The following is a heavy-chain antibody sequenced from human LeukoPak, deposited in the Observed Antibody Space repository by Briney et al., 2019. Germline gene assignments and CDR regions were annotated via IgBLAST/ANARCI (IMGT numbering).Heavy chain of an antibody. CDR3: ARGRYDFWSGPHTDFDY. D-gene: IGHD3-3*01. V-gene: IGHV5-51*01. CDR1: GYSFTSYW. CDR2: IYPGDSDT. Sequence: GESLKISCKGSGYSFTSYWIGWVRQMPGKGLEWMGIIYPGDSDTRYSPSFQGQVTISADKSISTAYLQWSSLKASDTAMYYCARGRYDFWSGPHTDFDYWGQGTLVAVSS. J-gene: IGHJ4*02.